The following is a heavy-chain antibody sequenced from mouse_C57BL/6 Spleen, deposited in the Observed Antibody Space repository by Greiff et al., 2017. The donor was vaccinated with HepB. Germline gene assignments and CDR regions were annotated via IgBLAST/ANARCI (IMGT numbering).Heavy chain of an antibody. CDR3: TTKDWVAY. J-gene: IGHJ3*01. Sequence: EVKLMESGAELVRPGASVKLSCTASGFNIKDDYMHWVKQRPEQGLEWIGWIDPENGDTEYASKFQGKATITADTSSNTAYLQLSSLTSEDTAVYYCTTKDWVAYGGQGTLVTVSA. CDR2: IDPENGDT. CDR1: GFNIKDDY. V-gene: IGHV14-4*01.